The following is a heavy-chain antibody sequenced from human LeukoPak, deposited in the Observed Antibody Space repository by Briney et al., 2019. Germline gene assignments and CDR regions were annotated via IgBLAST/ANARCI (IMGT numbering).Heavy chain of an antibody. CDR1: GGSVSSGSYY. J-gene: IGHJ4*02. CDR2: IYYSGST. Sequence: SETLSLTCTVSGGSVSSGSYYWSWIRQPPGKGPEWIGYIYYSGSTNYNPSLKSRVIISVDTSKNQFSLKLSSVTAADTAVYYCAREGYSYGYFDYWGQGTLVTVSS. V-gene: IGHV4-61*01. D-gene: IGHD5-18*01. CDR3: AREGYSYGYFDY.